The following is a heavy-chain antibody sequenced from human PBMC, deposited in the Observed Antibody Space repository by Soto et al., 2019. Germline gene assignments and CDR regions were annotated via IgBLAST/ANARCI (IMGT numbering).Heavy chain of an antibody. CDR2: VYPYDSDT. J-gene: IGHJ4*02. V-gene: IGHV5-51*01. D-gene: IGHD2-2*02. CDR1: GYSFINFW. Sequence: ESLKISCQASGYSFINFWIGWVLQMPGKGLEWMGIVYPYDSDTKYSPSFQGQVTVSADESISTAYLHWSSLQASDTAMYFCARVGGPYTAFDFWGQGTLVTVSS. CDR3: ARVGGPYTAFDF.